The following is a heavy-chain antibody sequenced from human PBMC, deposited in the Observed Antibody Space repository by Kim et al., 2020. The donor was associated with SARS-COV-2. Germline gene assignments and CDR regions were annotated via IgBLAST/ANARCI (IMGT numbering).Heavy chain of an antibody. D-gene: IGHD6-19*01. CDR2: ISSSSSYI. Sequence: GGSLRLSCAASGFTFSSYSMNWVRQAPGKGLEWVSSISSSSSYIYYADSVKGRFTISRDNAKNSLYLQMNSLRAEDTAVYYCARGDDRYRSGSYYYGMDVWGQGTTVTVSS. V-gene: IGHV3-21*01. J-gene: IGHJ6*02. CDR3: ARGDDRYRSGSYYYGMDV. CDR1: GFTFSSYS.